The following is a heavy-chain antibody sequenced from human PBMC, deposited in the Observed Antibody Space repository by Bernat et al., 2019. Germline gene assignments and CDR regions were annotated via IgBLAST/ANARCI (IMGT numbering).Heavy chain of an antibody. Sequence: EVQLVESGGGLVKPGGSLRLSCAASGFTFSSYSMNWVRQAPGKGLEWVSSISSSSSYIYYADSVKGRFTISRDNAKNSLYLQMNSLRAEDTAVYYCARVHTGFPRYFDLWGRGTLVTVSS. J-gene: IGHJ2*01. CDR1: GFTFSSYS. CDR2: ISSSSSYI. CDR3: ARVHTGFPRYFDL. D-gene: IGHD2-8*02. V-gene: IGHV3-21*01.